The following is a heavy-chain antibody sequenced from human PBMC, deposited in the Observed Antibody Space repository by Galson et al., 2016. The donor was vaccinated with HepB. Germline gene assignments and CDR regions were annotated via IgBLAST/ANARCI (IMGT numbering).Heavy chain of an antibody. J-gene: IGHJ4*02. CDR3: ARGRAAGGRGFDY. V-gene: IGHV4-59*02. D-gene: IGHD6-13*01. CDR1: TSSVSTYF. CDR2: IYYSGST. Sequence: SETLSLTCTVSTSSVSTYFWSWIRQSPGNGLEWIGYIYYSGSTNYNPPLKNRVTMSVDTSKTLFSLKLASVTAADTAVYYCARGRAAGGRGFDYWGQGTLVTVS.